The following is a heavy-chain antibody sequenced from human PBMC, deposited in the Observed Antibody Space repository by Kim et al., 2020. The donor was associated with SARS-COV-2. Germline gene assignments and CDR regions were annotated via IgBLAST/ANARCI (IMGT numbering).Heavy chain of an antibody. D-gene: IGHD6-19*01. Sequence: GGSLRLSCAASGFTVSSNYMSWVRQAPGKGLEWVSVIYSGGSTYYADSVKGRFTISRDNSKNTLYLQMNSLRAEDTAVYYCARELIAVAGVTDDYWGQGTLVTVSS. V-gene: IGHV3-53*01. CDR1: GFTVSSNY. J-gene: IGHJ4*02. CDR2: IYSGGST. CDR3: ARELIAVAGVTDDY.